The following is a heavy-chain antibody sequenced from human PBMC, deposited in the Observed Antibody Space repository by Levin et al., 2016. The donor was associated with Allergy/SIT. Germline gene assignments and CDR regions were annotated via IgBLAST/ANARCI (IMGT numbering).Heavy chain of an antibody. Sequence: GESLKISCAASGFTFSSYWMSWVRQAPGKGLEWVANIKQDGSEKYYVDSVKGRFTISRDNAKNSLYLQMNSLRAEDTAVYYCATYSRRWFDPWGQGNPGHRLL. CDR1: GFTFSSYW. CDR3: ATYSRRWFDP. CDR2: IKQDGSEK. J-gene: IGHJ5*02. V-gene: IGHV3-7*01. D-gene: IGHD4-11*01.